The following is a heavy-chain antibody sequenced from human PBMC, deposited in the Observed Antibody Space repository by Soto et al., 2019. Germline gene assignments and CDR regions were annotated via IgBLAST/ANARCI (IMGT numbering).Heavy chain of an antibody. J-gene: IGHJ6*03. CDR3: ARAVSCSSRTCPHYYMDV. Sequence: GGSLRLSCAASGFTFSRYDMLWVRQTTGKGLEWVSAIGSAGDTYYPGSVEGRFTISRENAKNSLYLQMNSLRAGDTAVYYCARAVSCSSRTCPHYYMDVWGKGTTVTVSS. D-gene: IGHD2-15*01. V-gene: IGHV3-13*01. CDR2: IGSAGDT. CDR1: GFTFSRYD.